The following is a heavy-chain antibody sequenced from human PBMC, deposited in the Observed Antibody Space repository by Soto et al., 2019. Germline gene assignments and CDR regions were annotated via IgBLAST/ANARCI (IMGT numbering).Heavy chain of an antibody. D-gene: IGHD4-17*01. V-gene: IGHV1-8*01. CDR1: GYTFTGYD. CDR2: MNPNSGNT. Sequence: QVQLVQSGAEVKKPGASVKVSCKASGYTFTGYDINWVRQATGQGLEWMGWMNPNSGNTGYAQKFQGRVTMTGNTSISTVYMELSSLSSEDTAVYYCARGLVGYGVSDYWGQGSLVTVSS. CDR3: ARGLVGYGVSDY. J-gene: IGHJ4*02.